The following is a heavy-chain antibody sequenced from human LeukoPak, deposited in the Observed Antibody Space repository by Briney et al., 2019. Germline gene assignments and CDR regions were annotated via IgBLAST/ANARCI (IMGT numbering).Heavy chain of an antibody. Sequence: GGSLRLSCAASGFTFSSYSMNWVRQAPRKGLEWVSSISSSSSYIYYADSVKGRFTISRDNAKNSLYLQMNSLRAEDTDVYYCARQAVLGVATTDYYYMDVWGKGTTVTVSS. D-gene: IGHD5-12*01. CDR1: GFTFSSYS. J-gene: IGHJ6*03. CDR3: ARQAVLGVATTDYYYMDV. V-gene: IGHV3-21*06. CDR2: ISSSSSYI.